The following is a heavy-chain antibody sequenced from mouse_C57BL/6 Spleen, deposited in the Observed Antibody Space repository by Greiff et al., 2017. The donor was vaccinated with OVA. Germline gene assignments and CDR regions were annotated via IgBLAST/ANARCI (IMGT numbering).Heavy chain of an antibody. CDR3: ARRRITTVGASFDY. D-gene: IGHD1-1*01. CDR1: GYTFTSYG. J-gene: IGHJ2*01. CDR2: IYPRSGNT. Sequence: VQLQQSGAELARPGASVKLSCKASGYTFTSYGISWVKQRTGQGLEWIGEIYPRSGNTYYNEKFKGKATLTADKSSSTAYMELRSLTSEDYAVYFCARRRITTVGASFDYWGQGTTLTVSS. V-gene: IGHV1-81*01.